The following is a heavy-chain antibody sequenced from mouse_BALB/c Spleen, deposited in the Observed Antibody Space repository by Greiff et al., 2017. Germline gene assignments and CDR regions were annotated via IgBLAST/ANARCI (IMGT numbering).Heavy chain of an antibody. V-gene: IGHV1-69*02. Sequence: QVQLQQPGAELVRPGASVKLSCTASGYTFTSYWINWVKQRPGQGLEWIGNIYPSDSYTNYNQKFKDKATLTVDKSSSTAYLQLSSPTSEDSAVYYCTRGALLRLRGAMDYWGQGTTVTVSS. CDR2: IYPSDSYT. J-gene: IGHJ4*01. CDR1: GYTFTSYW. CDR3: TRGALLRLRGAMDY. D-gene: IGHD1-2*01.